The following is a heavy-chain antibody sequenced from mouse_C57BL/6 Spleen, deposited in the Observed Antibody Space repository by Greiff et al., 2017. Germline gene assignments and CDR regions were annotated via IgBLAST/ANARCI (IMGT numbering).Heavy chain of an antibody. Sequence: QVQLQQSGAELVRPGASVTLSCKASGYTFTDYEMHWVKQTPVHCLEWIGAIDPETGGTAYNQKFKGKAILTADKSSSTAYMELRSLTSEDSAVYYCTREGAYGTLAWFAYWGQGTLVTVSA. V-gene: IGHV1-15*01. J-gene: IGHJ3*01. CDR3: TREGAYGTLAWFAY. D-gene: IGHD1-1*01. CDR2: IDPETGGT. CDR1: GYTFTDYE.